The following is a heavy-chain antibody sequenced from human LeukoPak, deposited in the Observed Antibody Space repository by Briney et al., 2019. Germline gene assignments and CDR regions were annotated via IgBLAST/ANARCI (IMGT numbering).Heavy chain of an antibody. J-gene: IGHJ5*02. V-gene: IGHV3-23*01. CDR2: ISGSGGST. D-gene: IGHD1-7*01. CDR1: GFTFSSYA. CDR3: AKDPQGNWNYRPNWFDP. Sequence: GGSLRLSCAASGFTFSSYAMSWVRQAPGKGLEWVSAISGSGGSTYYADSVKGRFTISRDNSKNTLYLQMNSLRAEDTAVYYCAKDPQGNWNYRPNWFDPWGQGTLVTVSS.